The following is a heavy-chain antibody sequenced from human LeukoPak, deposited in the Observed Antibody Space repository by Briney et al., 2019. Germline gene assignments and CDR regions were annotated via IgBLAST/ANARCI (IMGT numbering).Heavy chain of an antibody. CDR2: IIPIFGTA. V-gene: IGHV1-69*13. CDR1: GGTFSSYA. CDR3: ARDRDGYNYAGKGGLDLEHTFDY. Sequence: GASVKVSCKASGGTFSSYAISWVRQAPGQGLEWMGGIIPIFGTANYAQKFQGRVTITADESTSTAYMELSSLRSEDTAVYYCARDRDGYNYAGKGGLDLEHTFDYWGQGTLVTVSS. J-gene: IGHJ4*02. D-gene: IGHD5-24*01.